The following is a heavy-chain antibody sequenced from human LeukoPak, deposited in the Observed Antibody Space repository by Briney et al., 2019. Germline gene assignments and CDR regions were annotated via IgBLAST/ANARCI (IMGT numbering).Heavy chain of an antibody. J-gene: IGHJ4*02. CDR3: ARYYGSGSYYHTAIDY. CDR2: IYYSGST. Sequence: SETLSLTCTVSGVSISSSNSYWGWIRQPPGKGLEWIGSIYYSGSTYYNPSLKSRVTISVDASKNQFSLKLSSVTAADTAVYYCARYYGSGSYYHTAIDYWGQGTLVTVSS. V-gene: IGHV4-39*01. CDR1: GVSISSSNSY. D-gene: IGHD3-10*01.